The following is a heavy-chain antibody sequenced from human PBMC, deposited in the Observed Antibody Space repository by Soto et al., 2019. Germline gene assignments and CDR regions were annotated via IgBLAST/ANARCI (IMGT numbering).Heavy chain of an antibody. D-gene: IGHD6-13*01. CDR2: IIPIFGTA. Sequence: QVQLVQSGAEVKKPGSSVRVSCKASGGTFSSYAISWVRQAPGQGLEWMGGIIPIFGTANYAQKFQGRVTITADESTSTAYMELSSLRSEDTAVYYCGRSWYYYYGMDVWGQGTTVTVSS. CDR3: GRSWYYYYGMDV. J-gene: IGHJ6*02. CDR1: GGTFSSYA. V-gene: IGHV1-69*01.